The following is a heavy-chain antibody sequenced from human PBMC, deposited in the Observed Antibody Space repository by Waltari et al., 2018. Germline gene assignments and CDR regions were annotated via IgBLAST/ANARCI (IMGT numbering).Heavy chain of an antibody. CDR1: GFTFSNYW. V-gene: IGHV3-74*01. D-gene: IGHD6-19*01. CDR2: INSDGSGT. J-gene: IGHJ4*02. Sequence: EVQLVESGGGLVQPGGSLRLSCAASGFTFSNYWMHWVRQAPGKGLVWVSRINSDGSGTNHADSVKGRFTISRDNAKDTLYLQMNSLRAEDTAVYYCARLAYSSGWYFFDYWGQGTLVIVSS. CDR3: ARLAYSSGWYFFDY.